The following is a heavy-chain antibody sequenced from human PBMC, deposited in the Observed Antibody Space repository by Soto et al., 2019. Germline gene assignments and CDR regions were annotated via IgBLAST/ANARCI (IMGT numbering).Heavy chain of an antibody. CDR2: ISSSGGGT. CDR3: AKYPSGTMNYFDY. CDR1: GFTFSSYA. Sequence: GGSLRLSCAASGFTFSSYAMSWVRQAPGKGLEWVSGISSSGGGTYYADSVKGRFTISRDNSKNTLYLQMNSLRAEDTAVYYCAKYPSGTMNYFDYWGQGTMVTVSS. J-gene: IGHJ4*02. D-gene: IGHD1-7*01. V-gene: IGHV3-23*01.